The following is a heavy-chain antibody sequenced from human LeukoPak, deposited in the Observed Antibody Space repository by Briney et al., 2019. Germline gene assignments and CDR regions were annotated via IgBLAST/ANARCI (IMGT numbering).Heavy chain of an antibody. D-gene: IGHD3-10*01. J-gene: IGHJ4*02. CDR3: ARGREFHRRSFDS. CDR2: IYPGDSDT. V-gene: IGHV5-51*01. CDR1: GYSFANYW. Sequence: GESLQISCHASGYSFANYWIAWVRQMPGKGLEWIVNIYPGDSDTRYSPSFQGQVTISADKSTNTAYLQWSRLKASDTAMYYCARGREFHRRSFDSWGQGTLFTVSA.